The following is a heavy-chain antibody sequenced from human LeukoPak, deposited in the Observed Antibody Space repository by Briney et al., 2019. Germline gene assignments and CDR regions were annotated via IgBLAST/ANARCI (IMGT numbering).Heavy chain of an antibody. J-gene: IGHJ4*02. Sequence: GGSLRLSCTASGFTFNTYEMNWVRQAPGKGLEWVSYITSSGSTIYYADSVKGRFTISRDNAKNSLYLQMNSLRAEDTAVYYCARSGNYFDYWGQGTLVTVSS. V-gene: IGHV3-48*03. CDR1: GFTFNTYE. CDR3: ARSGNYFDY. D-gene: IGHD1-26*01. CDR2: ITSSGSTI.